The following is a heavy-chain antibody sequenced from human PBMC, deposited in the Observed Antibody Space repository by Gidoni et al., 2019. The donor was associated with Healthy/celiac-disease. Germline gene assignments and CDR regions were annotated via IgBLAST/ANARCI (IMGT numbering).Heavy chain of an antibody. CDR3: ARRGGGGVTGVNWFDP. D-gene: IGHD3-10*01. CDR2: IYPGDADT. J-gene: IGHJ5*02. Sequence: EVQLVQSGAEVKKRGESVKISCKGSGYSCTGYGIGWVLERPGKGLEWMGSIYPGDADTSDIPSFQGKVTISADKSISTAYLQWSSLKASDTAMYYCARRGGGGVTGVNWFDPWGQGTLVTVSS. V-gene: IGHV5-51*03. CDR1: GYSCTGYG.